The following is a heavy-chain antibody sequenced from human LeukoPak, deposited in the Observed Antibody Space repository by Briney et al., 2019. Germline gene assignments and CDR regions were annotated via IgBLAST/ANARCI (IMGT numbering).Heavy chain of an antibody. CDR3: AGRPSGEGLAPLDY. CDR1: GLAFSSST. CDR2: ISGSGAAT. Sequence: GGSLRLSCAASGLAFSSSTMSWVRQAPGKGLECVSIISGSGAATYYTDSVTGRFTISRDNSKNTLFLQMNSLRAEATAVYYCAGRPSGEGLAPLDYWGQGALVAVSS. J-gene: IGHJ4*02. V-gene: IGHV3-23*01. D-gene: IGHD1-14*01.